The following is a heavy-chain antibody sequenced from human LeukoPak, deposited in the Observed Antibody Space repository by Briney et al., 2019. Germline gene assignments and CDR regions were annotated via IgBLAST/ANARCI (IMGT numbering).Heavy chain of an antibody. J-gene: IGHJ3*02. V-gene: IGHV4-61*02. CDR3: ARERVGERWLQSHAFDI. CDR1: GGSISSGSYY. D-gene: IGHD5-24*01. CDR2: IYTSGST. Sequence: SQTLSLTCTVSGGSISSGSYYWSWIRQPAGKGLEWIGRIYTSGSTNYNPSLKSRFTISVDTSKNQFSLKLSSVTAADTAVYYCARERVGERWLQSHAFDIWGQGTMVTVSS.